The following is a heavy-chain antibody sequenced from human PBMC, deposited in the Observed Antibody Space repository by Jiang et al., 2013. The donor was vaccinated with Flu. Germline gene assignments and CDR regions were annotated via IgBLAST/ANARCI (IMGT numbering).Heavy chain of an antibody. CDR3: ARAAAGSYYYYYGMDV. Sequence: SGAEVKKPGASVKVSCKASGYTFTGSYMHWVRQAPGQGLEWMGWINPNSGGTNYAQKFQGWVTMTRDTSISTAYMELSRLRSGDTAVYYCARAAAGSYYYYYGMDVWGQGTTVTVSS. CDR1: GYTFTGSY. CDR2: INPNSGGT. V-gene: IGHV1-2*04. J-gene: IGHJ6*02. D-gene: IGHD6-13*01.